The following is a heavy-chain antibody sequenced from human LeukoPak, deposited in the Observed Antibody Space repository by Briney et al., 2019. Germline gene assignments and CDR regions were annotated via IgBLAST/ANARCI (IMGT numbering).Heavy chain of an antibody. V-gene: IGHV4-61*02. Sequence: SETLSLTCTVSGGSISSGSYYWSWIRQPAGKGLEWIGRIYTSGSTNYNPSLKSRVTISVDTSKNQFSLKLSSVTAADTAVYYCASGYYDFWSGTCYMDVWGKGTTVTVSS. CDR1: GGSISSGSYY. J-gene: IGHJ6*03. CDR2: IYTSGST. CDR3: ASGYYDFWSGTCYMDV. D-gene: IGHD3-3*01.